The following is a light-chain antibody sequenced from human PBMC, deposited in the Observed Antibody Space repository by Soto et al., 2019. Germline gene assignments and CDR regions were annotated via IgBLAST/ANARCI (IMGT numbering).Light chain of an antibody. CDR2: NVN. J-gene: IGLJ1*01. V-gene: IGLV2-8*01. CDR1: SSDVGSYDY. Sequence: QSALIQPPSVSGSPGQSVTISCTGTSSDVGSYDYVSWYQQHPGTVPKPMIYNVNTRPSGVPDRFSGSKSGNTASLTVSGLQAEDEADYYCNSYAGTSNVFGTGTKLTVL. CDR3: NSYAGTSNV.